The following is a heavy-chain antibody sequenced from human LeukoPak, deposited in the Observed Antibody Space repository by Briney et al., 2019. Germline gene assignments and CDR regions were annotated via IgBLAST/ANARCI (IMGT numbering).Heavy chain of an antibody. V-gene: IGHV3-23*01. CDR2: ISSGGST. CDR1: GFIFSSYA. Sequence: GGSLRLSCAGSGFIFSSYAMSWVRQAPGKGLKWVSGISSGGSTYYADSVKGRFAISRDNSKNTLFLQMNSLRAEDTAVYYCAKDTYSSSPYYFDYWGQGTLVTVSS. CDR3: AKDTYSSSPYYFDY. J-gene: IGHJ4*02. D-gene: IGHD6-6*01.